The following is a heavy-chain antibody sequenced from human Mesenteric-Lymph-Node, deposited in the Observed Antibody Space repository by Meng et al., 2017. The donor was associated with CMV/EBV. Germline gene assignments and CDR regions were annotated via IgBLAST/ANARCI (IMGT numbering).Heavy chain of an antibody. J-gene: IGHJ6*02. CDR3: ARVHFGYSYGSGYYFYGMDV. V-gene: IGHV4/OR15-8*01. CDR2: SYNSGNT. D-gene: IGHD5-18*01. CDR1: GVSISSGHW. Sequence: SETLSLTCVVSGVSISSGHWWSWVRQPPGKGLEWIGYSYNSGNTNYNPSLKSRVTISVDTSKKQLSLKLSSVTAADTAVYYCARVHFGYSYGSGYYFYGMDVWGQGTTVTVSS.